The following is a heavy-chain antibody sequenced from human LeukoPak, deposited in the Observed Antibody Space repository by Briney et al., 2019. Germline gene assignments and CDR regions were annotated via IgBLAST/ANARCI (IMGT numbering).Heavy chain of an antibody. V-gene: IGHV1-46*01. CDR2: ITPSGGST. CDR1: GYTFTIYY. CDR3: ARDPISGWYDY. Sequence: ASVKVSCTASGYTFTIYYIHWVRQAPGQGLEWMGIITPSGGSTSYAQKFQGRVTMTRDTSTSTVYMELSSLRSEDTAVYYCARDPISGWYDYWGQGTLVTVSS. D-gene: IGHD6-19*01. J-gene: IGHJ4*02.